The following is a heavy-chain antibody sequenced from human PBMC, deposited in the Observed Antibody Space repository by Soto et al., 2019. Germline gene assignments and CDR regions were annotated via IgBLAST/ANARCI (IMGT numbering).Heavy chain of an antibody. Sequence: PGGSLRLSCAASGFTFSSYWMHWVRQAPGKGLVWVSRINTDGSSTDYADSVKGRFTISRDNAKNILYLQMNSLRAEDTAVYYCARRIAAAGSWTEIFDYWGQGTLVTVSS. D-gene: IGHD6-13*01. CDR3: ARRIAAAGSWTEIFDY. J-gene: IGHJ4*02. CDR2: INTDGSST. V-gene: IGHV3-74*01. CDR1: GFTFSSYW.